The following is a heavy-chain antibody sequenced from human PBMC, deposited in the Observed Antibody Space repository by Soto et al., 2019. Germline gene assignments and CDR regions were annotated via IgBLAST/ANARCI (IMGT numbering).Heavy chain of an antibody. V-gene: IGHV1-8*01. J-gene: IGHJ4*02. CDR1: GYTFTSYD. Sequence: GASVKVSCKASGYTFTSYDINWVRQATGQGLEWMGWMNPNSGNTGYAQKFQGRVTMTRNTSISTAYLQWSSLKASDTAMYYCARHAGTNYYDSSGYYFIDYWGQGTLVTVSS. CDR2: MNPNSGNT. D-gene: IGHD3-22*01. CDR3: ARHAGTNYYDSSGYYFIDY.